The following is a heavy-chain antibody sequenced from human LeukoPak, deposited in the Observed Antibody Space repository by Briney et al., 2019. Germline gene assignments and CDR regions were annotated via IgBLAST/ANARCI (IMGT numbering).Heavy chain of an antibody. CDR1: GFTFSSYW. D-gene: IGHD2-21*02. J-gene: IGHJ4*02. Sequence: HPGGSLRLSCAASGFTFSSYWMIWVRRAPGKAGEWVANIKQEGSEKYYVDSLRGVFTISRDNAKNSLYLQMNSLTAEHTAVYYCARDPPVTAKDWGQGTLVTVSS. V-gene: IGHV3-7*01. CDR3: ARDPPVTAKD. CDR2: IKQEGSEK.